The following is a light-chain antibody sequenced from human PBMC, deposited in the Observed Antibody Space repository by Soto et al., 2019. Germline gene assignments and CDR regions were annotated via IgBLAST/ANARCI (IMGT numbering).Light chain of an antibody. J-gene: IGKJ1*01. CDR1: QSVLYTSNNKNY. CDR2: WAS. Sequence: DIMMTQSPDSLAVSLGERATINCKSSQSVLYTSNNKNYLAWYQQKPGQSPKLLIYWASTRESGVPDRFSGSGSGTDITLSISGLQSEDVAVYYCQQYYVSPPTFGRGTKVEIK. CDR3: QQYYVSPPT. V-gene: IGKV4-1*01.